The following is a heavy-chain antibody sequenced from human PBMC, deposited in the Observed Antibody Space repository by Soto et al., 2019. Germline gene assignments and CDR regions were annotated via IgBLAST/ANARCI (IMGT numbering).Heavy chain of an antibody. J-gene: IGHJ4*02. V-gene: IGHV4-34*01. CDR1: GGSFSGYY. Sequence: QVQLQQWGAGLLKPSETLSLTCAVYGGSFSGYYWSWIRQPPGKGLEWIGEINHRGSTNYNPSLKSRVTISVDTSKNQFSLKLSSVTAADTAVYYCARGRSSSPQNLDYWGQGTLVTVSS. D-gene: IGHD6-13*01. CDR2: INHRGST. CDR3: ARGRSSSPQNLDY.